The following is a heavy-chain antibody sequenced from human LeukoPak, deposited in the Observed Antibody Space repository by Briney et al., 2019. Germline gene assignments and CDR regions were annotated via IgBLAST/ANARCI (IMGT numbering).Heavy chain of an antibody. J-gene: IGHJ3*02. Sequence: VASMKLSSKASGYTFSNYDINWERRATGQGLEWMGWMNPSRGNTGYAQKFQGRVTMTWSTSMTTAYMELSSLRSKDTAMYYCTRAWSGGSDAFDIWGQGTMVTVSS. CDR1: GYTFSNYD. CDR3: TRAWSGGSDAFDI. D-gene: IGHD3-3*01. CDR2: MNPSRGNT. V-gene: IGHV1-8*01.